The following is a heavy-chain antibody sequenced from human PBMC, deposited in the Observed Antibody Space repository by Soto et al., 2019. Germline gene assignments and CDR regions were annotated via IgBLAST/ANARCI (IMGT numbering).Heavy chain of an antibody. Sequence: PVGSLRLSCAASGCTFSTYWMHWVRQSPGKGLVWVSHINSDGTSTTYADSVKGRFTIFRDNAKNTLDLQMNSLRAHDTTVYYCGRAEWFLEAYGLDLGGQGTLDTVSS. CDR2: INSDGTST. CDR3: GRAEWFLEAYGLDL. CDR1: GCTFSTYW. D-gene: IGHD3-3*01. V-gene: IGHV3-74*01. J-gene: IGHJ6*02.